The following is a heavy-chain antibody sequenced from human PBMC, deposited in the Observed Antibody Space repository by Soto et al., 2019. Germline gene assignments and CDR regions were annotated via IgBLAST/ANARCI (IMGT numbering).Heavy chain of an antibody. CDR3: ARVGAAAGQLDY. J-gene: IGHJ4*02. V-gene: IGHV4-30-2*01. D-gene: IGHD6-13*01. CDR1: GGSISSGGYS. CDR2: IYHSGST. Sequence: PSETVSLTCAVSGGSISSGGYSWSWIRQPPGKGLEWIGYIYHSGSTYYNPSLKSRVTISVDRSKNQFSLKLSSVAAADTAVYYCARVGAAAGQLDYWGQGTLVTVSS.